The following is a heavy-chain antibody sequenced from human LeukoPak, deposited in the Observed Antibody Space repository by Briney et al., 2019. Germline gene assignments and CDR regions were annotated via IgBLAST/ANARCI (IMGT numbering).Heavy chain of an antibody. CDR3: ARDWRGAEMATILDY. Sequence: GGSLRLSCAASGFTFSSYWMSWVRQAPGKGLEWVANIKQDGSEKYYVDSVKGRFTISGDNAKNSLYLQMNSLRAEDTAVYYCARDWRGAEMATILDYWGQGTLVTVSS. CDR2: IKQDGSEK. V-gene: IGHV3-7*01. D-gene: IGHD5-24*01. CDR1: GFTFSSYW. J-gene: IGHJ4*02.